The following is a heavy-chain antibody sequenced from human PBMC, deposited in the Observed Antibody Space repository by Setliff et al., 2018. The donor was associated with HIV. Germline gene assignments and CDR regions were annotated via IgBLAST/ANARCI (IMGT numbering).Heavy chain of an antibody. CDR3: ARRILTGYFISDY. CDR2: IGNSGGSI. CDR1: GFTFSDYY. V-gene: IGHV3-11*01. D-gene: IGHD3-9*01. Sequence: LSLTCAASGFTFSDYYMSWIRQAPGKGLEWISYIGNSGGSIYYADSVKGRFTISRDNAKNSLYLQMNSLRAEDTAVYYCARRILTGYFISDYWGQGTLVTVSS. J-gene: IGHJ4*02.